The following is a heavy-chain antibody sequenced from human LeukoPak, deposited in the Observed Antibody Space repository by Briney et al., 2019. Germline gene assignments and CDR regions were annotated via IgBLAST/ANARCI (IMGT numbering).Heavy chain of an antibody. CDR2: ISGSGDAT. J-gene: IGHJ6*02. Sequence: GGSLRLSCAASGFTFSSYAMSWVRQAPGKGLEWVSAISGSGDATYYADSVKGRFTISRDNSKNTLYLQMNSLRAEDTAVYYCATSTRLDYYCSGGSCYSGGIHYYYGMDVWGQGTTVTVSS. D-gene: IGHD2-15*01. CDR3: ATSTRLDYYCSGGSCYSGGIHYYYGMDV. V-gene: IGHV3-23*01. CDR1: GFTFSSYA.